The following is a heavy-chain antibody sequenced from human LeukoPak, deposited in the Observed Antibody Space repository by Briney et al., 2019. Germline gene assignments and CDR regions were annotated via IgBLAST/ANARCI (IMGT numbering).Heavy chain of an antibody. CDR2: IXXXGSNK. V-gene: IGHV3-30*02. Sequence: GGSLRLSCAASGFTFSSYGMHWVRQAPGKGLEWVAFIXXXGSNKYYADSVKGRFTISRDNSKNTLYLQMNSLRAEDTAVYYCXSXRYCSSTSXYXXEAFDIWGQGTMVTVSS. D-gene: IGHD2-2*01. J-gene: IGHJ3*02. CDR3: XSXRYCSSTSXYXXEAFDI. CDR1: GFTFSSYG.